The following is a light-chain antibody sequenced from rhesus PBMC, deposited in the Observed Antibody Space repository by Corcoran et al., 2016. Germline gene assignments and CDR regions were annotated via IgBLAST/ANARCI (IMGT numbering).Light chain of an antibody. CDR2: GFS. J-gene: IGKJ1*01. CDR3: QQDFDWPPT. CDR1: QSVSRS. Sequence: EVVMTQSPATLSLSPGERATLSCRANQSVSRSLVWYQQKSGHAPQLLISGFSNRATGIPYSVSGSGSGTDFSLTINSLEPEDVGVYRCQQDFDWPPTFGQGTKVEI. V-gene: IGKV3-35*01.